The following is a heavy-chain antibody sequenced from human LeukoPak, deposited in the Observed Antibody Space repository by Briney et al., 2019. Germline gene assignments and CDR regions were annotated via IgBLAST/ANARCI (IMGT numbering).Heavy chain of an antibody. D-gene: IGHD2-15*01. CDR2: VFFSGDT. CDR1: GDSISTSSYY. CDR3: ARDPSRSCAGGNCFSS. V-gene: IGHV4-39*07. J-gene: IGHJ5*02. Sequence: SETLSLTCTVSGDSISTSSYYWGWIRQPPGKGLEWIGSVFFSGDTYYEPSLKSRVTISVATSTNQFSLNVRSVSAADTAVYYCARDPSRSCAGGNCFSSWGQGTLVIVSS.